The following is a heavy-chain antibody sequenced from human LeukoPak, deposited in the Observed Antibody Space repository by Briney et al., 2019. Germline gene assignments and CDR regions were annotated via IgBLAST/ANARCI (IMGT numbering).Heavy chain of an antibody. D-gene: IGHD2-2*01. J-gene: IGHJ4*02. CDR3: ARGLFGGFAAAPFDR. V-gene: IGHV1-69*04. Sequence: ASVKVSCMASGGTFDNYAVNWVREAPGLGLEWMGRIIPMLGKTNSAQKFQDRVTFTADKSTGTAYMELTHLRPDDTAVYFCARGLFGGFAAAPFDRWGQGTLVTVSP. CDR2: IIPMLGKT. CDR1: GGTFDNYA.